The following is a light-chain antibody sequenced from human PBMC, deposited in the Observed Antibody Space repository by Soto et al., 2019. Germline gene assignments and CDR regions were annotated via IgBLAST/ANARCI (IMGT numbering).Light chain of an antibody. V-gene: IGLV2-8*01. CDR2: EVT. CDR1: SSDVGGYDY. CDR3: SSYAGSNNVI. J-gene: IGLJ2*01. Sequence: QSALTQPPSASGSPGQTVTISCTGTSSDVGGYDYVSWYQQQSGEAPKLIIYEVTNQPSGVPDRFSGSKSGNTASLTVSGLQAEDEAEYYCSSYAGSNNVIFGAGTKLTVL.